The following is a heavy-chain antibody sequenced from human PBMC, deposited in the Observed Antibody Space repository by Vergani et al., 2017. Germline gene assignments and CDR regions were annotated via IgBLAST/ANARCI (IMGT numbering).Heavy chain of an antibody. V-gene: IGHV7-4-1*01. D-gene: IGHD2-15*01. CDR2: IHTNTGAP. J-gene: IGHJ6*02. Sequence: QVQLVQSGSDLKNPGASVKISCQASGYSFTRHTINWVRQAPGHGLEWMGWIHTNTGAPTYAQGFTGRITFSLDTSVNTAFLQISHQKADDSAVYYCARDRVVSDVIYSNYYGMDVWGQGTRITVS. CDR1: GYSFTRHT. CDR3: ARDRVVSDVIYSNYYGMDV.